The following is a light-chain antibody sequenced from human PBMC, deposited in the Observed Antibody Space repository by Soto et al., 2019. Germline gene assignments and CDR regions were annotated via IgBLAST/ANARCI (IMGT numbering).Light chain of an antibody. CDR2: LGS. CDR3: MQALQTPWT. Sequence: IVMTQSPLSLPVTPGEPASISCRSSQSLLHSNGYNYLDWYLQKPGQSPQLLIYLGSNRASGVPDRFSGSGSGTDFTLKISRVEAEDVGFYYCMQALQTPWTFGQGTKVDI. J-gene: IGKJ1*01. CDR1: QSLLHSNGYNY. V-gene: IGKV2-28*01.